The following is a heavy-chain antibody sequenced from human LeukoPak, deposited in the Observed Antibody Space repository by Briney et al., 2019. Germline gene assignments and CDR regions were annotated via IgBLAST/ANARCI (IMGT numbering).Heavy chain of an antibody. V-gene: IGHV4-59*01. CDR3: ARDSSAHFDY. CDR1: GGSISSYY. J-gene: IGHJ4*02. CDR2: FYYSGST. Sequence: SETLSLTCTVSGGSISSYYGSWIRQPPGKGLEWIGYFYYSGSTDYNPSRKSRVTISVDTSKNQFSLNLSSVTAADTAVYYCARDSSAHFDYWGQGTLVTVSS.